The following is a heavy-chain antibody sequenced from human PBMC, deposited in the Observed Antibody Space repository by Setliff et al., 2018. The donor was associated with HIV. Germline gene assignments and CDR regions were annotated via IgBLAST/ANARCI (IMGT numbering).Heavy chain of an antibody. CDR2: IYHSGST. D-gene: IGHD1-1*01. Sequence: SCTVSGHSITSDYQWGWIRQPPGKGLEWIGSIYHSGSTYYNPSLKSRVTISVDTSKNQFYLKLTSVTAADTAVYYCARDKRASFDGLDVWGQGTTVTVSS. J-gene: IGHJ6*02. CDR1: GHSITSDYQ. V-gene: IGHV4-38-2*02. CDR3: ARDKRASFDGLDV.